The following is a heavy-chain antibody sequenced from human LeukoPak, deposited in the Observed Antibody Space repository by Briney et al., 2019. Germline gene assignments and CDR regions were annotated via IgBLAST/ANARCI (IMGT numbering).Heavy chain of an antibody. CDR2: IYYSGST. J-gene: IGHJ4*02. V-gene: IGHV4-59*01. CDR1: GGSISSYY. CDR3: ARVAYDYVWGSYRFDY. D-gene: IGHD3-16*02. Sequence: SETLSLTCTVSGGSISSYYWSWIRQPSGKGLEWIGYIYYSGSTNYNPSLKSRVTISVDTSKNQFSLKLSSVTAADTAVYYCARVAYDYVWGSYRFDYWGQRTLVTVSS.